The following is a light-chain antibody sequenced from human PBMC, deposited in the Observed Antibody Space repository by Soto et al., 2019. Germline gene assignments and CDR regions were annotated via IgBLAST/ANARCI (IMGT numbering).Light chain of an antibody. Sequence: QSVLTQPPSASGSPGQSVTISCTGTSSDVGGYNYVSWYQQHPGKPPKVIIYEVSKRPSGVPDRFSGSKSGSTASLTVSGLQAEDEADYYCSSYAVTNIFVFGTGTKVTVL. J-gene: IGLJ1*01. CDR1: SSDVGGYNY. CDR3: SSYAVTNIFV. V-gene: IGLV2-8*01. CDR2: EVS.